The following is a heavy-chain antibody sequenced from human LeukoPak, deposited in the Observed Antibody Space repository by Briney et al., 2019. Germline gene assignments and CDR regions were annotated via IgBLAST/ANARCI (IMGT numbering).Heavy chain of an antibody. V-gene: IGHV3-30*02. CDR3: APPNYGGHHFDY. CDR1: GFTFSSYD. J-gene: IGHJ4*02. Sequence: GGSLRLSCVASGFTFSSYDMHWVRQAPDKGLEWVAFIQYDGSDKKYADSVKGRFTISRDNSKNTLYLQMNSLRAEDTAVYYCAPPNYGGHHFDYWGQGTLVTVSS. D-gene: IGHD4-23*01. CDR2: IQYDGSDK.